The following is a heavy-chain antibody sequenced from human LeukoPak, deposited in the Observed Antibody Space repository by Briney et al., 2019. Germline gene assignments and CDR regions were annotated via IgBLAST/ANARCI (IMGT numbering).Heavy chain of an antibody. J-gene: IGHJ5*02. CDR3: ATISSANWLDP. CDR1: GGSISSGSYY. V-gene: IGHV4-61*10. D-gene: IGHD2-2*01. CDR2: IYYSGST. Sequence: SETLSLTCTVSGGSISSGSYYWSWIRQPAGKGLEWIGYIYYSGSTNYNPSLNSRVTISVDTSKNQFSLKLTSVTAADTAVYYCATISSANWLDPWGQGTLVTVSS.